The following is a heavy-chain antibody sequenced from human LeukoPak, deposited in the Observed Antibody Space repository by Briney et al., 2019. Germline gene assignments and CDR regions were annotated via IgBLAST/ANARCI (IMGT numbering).Heavy chain of an antibody. D-gene: IGHD4-23*01. CDR1: GFTFSSYW. Sequence: AGGSLRLSCAASGFTFSSYWMNWVRQAPGKGLVWVSRIASDGSSTTYADSVKGRLSISRDNAKNTLYLQMNGLRVEDTAVYYCARGRPHGNDYWGQGTLVTVSS. V-gene: IGHV3-74*01. CDR3: ARGRPHGNDY. CDR2: IASDGSST. J-gene: IGHJ4*02.